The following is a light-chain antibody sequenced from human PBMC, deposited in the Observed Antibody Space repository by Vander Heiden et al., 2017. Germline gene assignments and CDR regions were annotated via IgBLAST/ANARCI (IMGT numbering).Light chain of an antibody. Sequence: QSALTQPPSASGSPGQSVTISCTGSSSDVGSGYNYVSWYQQHPGKAPKLMIYEVSERPSGVPDHFSGSKSGNTASLTVSGLQPEDEADYYCSSYAVSNTLLFGGGTKLTVL. CDR2: EVS. CDR3: SSYAVSNTLL. CDR1: SSDVGSGYNY. J-gene: IGLJ3*02. V-gene: IGLV2-8*01.